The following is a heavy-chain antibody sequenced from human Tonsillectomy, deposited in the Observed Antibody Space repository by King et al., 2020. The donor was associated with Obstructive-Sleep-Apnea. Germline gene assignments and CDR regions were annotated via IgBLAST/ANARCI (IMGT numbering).Heavy chain of an antibody. CDR2: INHSGST. V-gene: IGHV4-34*01. D-gene: IGHD3-10*01. CDR1: GGSFSGYY. Sequence: VQLQQWGARLLKPSETLSLTCAVYGGSFSGYYWSWIRQPPGKGLEWIGEINHSGSTNYNPPLKSRATISIDTSKNQFSLKLSSVTAADTAVYYCARDDYHGSGSYRLPFFNYWGQGTLVTVSS. J-gene: IGHJ4*02. CDR3: ARDDYHGSGSYRLPFFNY.